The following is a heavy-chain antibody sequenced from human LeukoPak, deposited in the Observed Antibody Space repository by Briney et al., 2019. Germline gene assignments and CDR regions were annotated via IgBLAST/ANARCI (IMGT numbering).Heavy chain of an antibody. D-gene: IGHD6-13*01. J-gene: IGHJ6*02. V-gene: IGHV3-53*01. CDR3: ARVAAESSYYYGMDV. CDR1: GFTVSSNY. CDR2: IYSGGST. Sequence: GGSLRLSCAASGFTVSSNYMSWVRQAPGKGLEWVSVIYSGGSTYYADSVKGRFTISRDNSKNTLYLRMNSLRAEDTAVYYCARVAAESSYYYGMDVWGQGTTVTVSS.